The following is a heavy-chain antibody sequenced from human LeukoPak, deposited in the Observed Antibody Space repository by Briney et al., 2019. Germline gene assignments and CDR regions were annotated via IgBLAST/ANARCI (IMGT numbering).Heavy chain of an antibody. CDR2: ISDPYSGSET. Sequence: QPGGSLRLSCAASGLTFSSYTMNCVRQALGQGLEWVSTISDPYSGSETHYADSVKGRFTISKDDSQNTLYLQIHSLRAEDPAVCFSTTRLQNHFDYWGQGTQVTVSS. CDR3: TTRLQNHFDY. J-gene: IGHJ4*02. D-gene: IGHD5-24*01. CDR1: GLTFSSYT. V-gene: IGHV3-23*01.